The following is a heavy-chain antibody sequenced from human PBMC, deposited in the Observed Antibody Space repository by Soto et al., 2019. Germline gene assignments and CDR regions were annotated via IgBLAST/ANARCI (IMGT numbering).Heavy chain of an antibody. J-gene: IGHJ4*02. CDR1: GFTVSSNY. D-gene: IGHD4-17*01. V-gene: IGHV3-53*01. CDR3: ARDFPGTTVTTGY. Sequence: GGSLRLSCAASGFTVSSNYMSWVRQAPGKGLEWVSVIYSGGSTYYADSVKGRFTISRDNSKNTLYLQMNSLRAEDTAVYYCARDFPGTTVTTGYWGQGTLVTVSS. CDR2: IYSGGST.